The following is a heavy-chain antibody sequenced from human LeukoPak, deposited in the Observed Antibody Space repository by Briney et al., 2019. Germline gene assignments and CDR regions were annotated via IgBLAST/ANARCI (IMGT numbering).Heavy chain of an antibody. V-gene: IGHV4-39*07. J-gene: IGHJ6*02. CDR3: ARRSSGYHWYAGKVEKYYYYGMDV. Sequence: SETLSLTCTVSGGSISSSSYYWGWIRQPPGKGLEWIGSIYYSGSTYYNPSLKSRVTISVDTSKNQFSLKLSSVTAADTAVYYCARRSSGYHWYAGKVEKYYYYGMDVWGQGTTVTVSS. CDR1: GGSISSSSYY. D-gene: IGHD3-22*01. CDR2: IYYSGST.